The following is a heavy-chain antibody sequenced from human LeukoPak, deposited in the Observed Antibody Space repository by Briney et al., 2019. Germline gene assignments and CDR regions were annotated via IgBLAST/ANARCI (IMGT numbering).Heavy chain of an antibody. CDR3: ARGKAVGVLGD. V-gene: IGHV4-34*01. CDR2: INHSGST. Sequence: TGGSLRLSCAASGFTFSDYYMSWIRQPPGKGLEWIGEINHSGSTNYNPSLKSRVTISVDTSKNQFSLKLSSVTAADTAVYYCARGKAVGVLGDWGQGTLVTVSS. CDR1: GFTFSDYY. D-gene: IGHD6-19*01. J-gene: IGHJ4*02.